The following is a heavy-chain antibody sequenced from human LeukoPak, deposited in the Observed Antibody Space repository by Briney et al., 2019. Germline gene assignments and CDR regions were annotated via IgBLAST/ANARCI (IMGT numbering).Heavy chain of an antibody. CDR2: ISYDGSNK. V-gene: IGHV3-30*04. J-gene: IGHJ4*02. D-gene: IGHD5-18*01. CDR1: GFTFSSYA. CDR3: ATPGSYGSFDY. Sequence: PGRSLRLSCAASGFTFSSYAMHWVRQAPGKGLEWVAVISYDGSNKYYADSVKGRFTISRDNSKNTLYLQMNSLRAVDTAVYYCATPGSYGSFDYWGQGTLVTVSS.